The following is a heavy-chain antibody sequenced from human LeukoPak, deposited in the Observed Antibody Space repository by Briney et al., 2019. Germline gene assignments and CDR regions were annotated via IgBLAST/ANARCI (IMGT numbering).Heavy chain of an antibody. CDR3: ARQTAMGRSGDY. J-gene: IGHJ4*02. CDR1: GYSFTSYC. Sequence: GESLKISCKASGYSFTSYCIGWVRQMPGKGLEWMGIIDPIYSETRYAPSFQGQVTISVDKSSTTADLQWNSLKASDTAMYYCARQTAMGRSGDYWGQGTLVPVSS. D-gene: IGHD5-18*01. V-gene: IGHV5-51*01. CDR2: IDPIYSET.